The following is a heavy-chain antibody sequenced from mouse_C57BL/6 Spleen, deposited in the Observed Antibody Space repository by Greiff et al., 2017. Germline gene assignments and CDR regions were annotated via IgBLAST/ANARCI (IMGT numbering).Heavy chain of an antibody. V-gene: IGHV1-9*01. J-gene: IGHJ2*01. CDR2: MLPGSGST. D-gene: IGHD4-1*01. CDR1: GYTFTGYW. CDR3: ARLGDY. Sequence: QVQLQQSGAELMKPGASVKLSCKATGYTFTGYWIEWVKQRPGHGLEWIGEMLPGSGSTNYNEKFQGKATFTADTSSNTAYMQLSSLTTEDSAIYYCARLGDYWGQGTTLTVSS.